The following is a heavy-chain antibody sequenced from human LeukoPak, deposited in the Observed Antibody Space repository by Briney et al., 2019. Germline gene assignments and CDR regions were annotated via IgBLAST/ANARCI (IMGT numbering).Heavy chain of an antibody. J-gene: IGHJ4*02. CDR3: ARQDYYDSSGYYAYYFDY. CDR1: GGSISSYY. CDR2: IYNSGST. Sequence: SETLSLTCSVSGGSISSYYWSWIRQPPGKGLEWIGYIYNSGSTNYNPSLKSRVTISVDTSKKQFSLKVSSVIAADTAVYYCARQDYYDSSGYYAYYFDYWGQGTLVTVSS. V-gene: IGHV4-59*08. D-gene: IGHD3-22*01.